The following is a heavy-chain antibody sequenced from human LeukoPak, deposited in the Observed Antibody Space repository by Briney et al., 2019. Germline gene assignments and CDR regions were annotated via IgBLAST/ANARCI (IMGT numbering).Heavy chain of an antibody. Sequence: PGGSRRLSCAASGFSFSSYEMNWVRQAPGKGLEWVSYISFSGNSIYYADSVKGRFTISRDNAKNSLYLQMNSLRAEDTAVYYCARDRYCSTTSCSPTGLAYWGQGTLVTVSS. J-gene: IGHJ4*02. D-gene: IGHD2-2*01. CDR2: ISFSGNSI. CDR1: GFSFSSYE. V-gene: IGHV3-48*03. CDR3: ARDRYCSTTSCSPTGLAY.